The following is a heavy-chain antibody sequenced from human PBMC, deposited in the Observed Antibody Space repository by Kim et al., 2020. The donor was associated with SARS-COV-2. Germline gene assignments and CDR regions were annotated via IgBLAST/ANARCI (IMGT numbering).Heavy chain of an antibody. J-gene: IGHJ3*02. D-gene: IGHD2-2*01. CDR1: GGTFSSYA. CDR2: IIPIFGTA. CDR3: ARAIGPEYQLLRTPSSAFDI. V-gene: IGHV1-69*13. Sequence: SVKVSCKASGGTFSSYAISWVRQAPGQGLEWMGGIIPIFGTANYAQKFQGRVTITADESTSTAYMELSSLRSEDTAVYYCARAIGPEYQLLRTPSSAFDIWGQGTMVTVSS.